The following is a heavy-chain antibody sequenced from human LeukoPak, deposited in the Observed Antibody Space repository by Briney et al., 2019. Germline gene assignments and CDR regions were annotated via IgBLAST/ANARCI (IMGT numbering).Heavy chain of an antibody. CDR2: THNSGST. J-gene: IGHJ3*02. V-gene: IGHV4-59*08. Sequence: SETLSLTCTVSGSSISSYYWSWIRQPPGKGLEWIGYTHNSGSTNYNPSLKSRVTISVNTSKNQFSLKLTSVTAADTAVYYCARGADSDAFDIWGQGTMVTVSS. CDR3: ARGADSDAFDI. CDR1: GSSISSYY.